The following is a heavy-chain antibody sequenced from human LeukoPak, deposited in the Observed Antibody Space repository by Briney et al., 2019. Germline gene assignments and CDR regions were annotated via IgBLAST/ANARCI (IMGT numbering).Heavy chain of an antibody. CDR2: IWYDGSND. V-gene: IGHV3-33*07. J-gene: IGHJ4*02. D-gene: IGHD6-19*01. CDR3: ARDPSGSGWSLNN. CDR1: GFTFSRYA. Sequence: GGSLRLSCAASGFTFSRYAMSWVRQAPGKGLEWVAFIWYDGSNDHYADSVKGRFTISRDNSKNTVCLQMNSLRVEDTAVYYCARDPSGSGWSLNNWGQGTLVTVSS.